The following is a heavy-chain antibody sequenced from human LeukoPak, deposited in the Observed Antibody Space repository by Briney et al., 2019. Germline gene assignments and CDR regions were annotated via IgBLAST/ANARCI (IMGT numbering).Heavy chain of an antibody. Sequence: GGSLRLFCAASRFTFNSYGMNWFRQVPGKGLEWISYINSVGGTTFYADSVKGRFTITRDNANNTLYLQMNSLRAEDAAIYYCARSHMYGDYGEDIWGHGTVVAVSS. CDR1: RFTFNSYG. CDR3: ARSHMYGDYGEDI. J-gene: IGHJ3*02. D-gene: IGHD4-17*01. V-gene: IGHV3-48*03. CDR2: INSVGGTT.